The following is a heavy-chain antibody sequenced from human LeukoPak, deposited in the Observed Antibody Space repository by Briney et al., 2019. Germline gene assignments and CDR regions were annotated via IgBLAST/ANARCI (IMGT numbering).Heavy chain of an antibody. CDR3: ARAQSEWLLGQNYYFDY. CDR1: GFTFSSYA. D-gene: IGHD3-3*01. V-gene: IGHV3-64*01. J-gene: IGHJ4*02. CDR2: ISSNGGST. Sequence: GGSLRLSCAASGFTFSSYAMHWVRQAPGKGLEYVSAISSNGGSTYYANSVKGRFTISRDNSKNTLYLQMGSLRAEEMAVYYCARAQSEWLLGQNYYFDYWGQGTLVTVSS.